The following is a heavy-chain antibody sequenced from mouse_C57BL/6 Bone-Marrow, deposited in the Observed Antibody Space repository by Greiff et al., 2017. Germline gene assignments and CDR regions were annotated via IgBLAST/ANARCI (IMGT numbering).Heavy chain of an antibody. V-gene: IGHV3-6*01. Sequence: EVHLVESGPGLVKPSQSLSLTCSVTGYSITSGYYWNWIRQFPGNKLEWKGYISYDGSNNYNPSLKNRISITRDTSKNQFFLKLNSVTTEDTATYYCARGTYYSKKGDAMDYWGQGTSVTVSS. J-gene: IGHJ4*01. CDR2: ISYDGSN. CDR1: GYSITSGYY. D-gene: IGHD2-5*01. CDR3: ARGTYYSKKGDAMDY.